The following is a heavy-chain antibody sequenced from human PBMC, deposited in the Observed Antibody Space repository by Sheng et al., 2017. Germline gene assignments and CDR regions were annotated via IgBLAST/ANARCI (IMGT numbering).Heavy chain of an antibody. J-gene: IGHJ3*02. CDR1: GYTFTGYY. D-gene: IGHD6-19*01. Sequence: QVQLVQSGAEVEKPGASVKVSCKASGYTFTGYYIHWVRQAPGQGLEWMGWINPNSGDTNYVQKFQGRVTMTRDTSISTVYMELSRLRSDDTAVYYCAREGNSSGNVFDIWGHGT. CDR2: INPNSGDT. CDR3: AREGNSSGNVFDI. V-gene: IGHV1-2*02.